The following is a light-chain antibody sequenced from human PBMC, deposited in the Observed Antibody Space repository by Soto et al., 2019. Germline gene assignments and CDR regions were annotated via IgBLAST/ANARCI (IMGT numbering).Light chain of an antibody. CDR1: RSDVGGYNY. CDR3: SSYTSSSTLLYV. CDR2: DVR. Sequence: QSALTQPASVSGSPGQSITISCTGTRSDVGGYNYVSWYQQHPGKAPTLMIYDVRKRPSGVSNCFSGSKSGNTASLTISGLQAEDEADYYCSSYTSSSTLLYVFGTGTKLTVL. V-gene: IGLV2-14*03. J-gene: IGLJ1*01.